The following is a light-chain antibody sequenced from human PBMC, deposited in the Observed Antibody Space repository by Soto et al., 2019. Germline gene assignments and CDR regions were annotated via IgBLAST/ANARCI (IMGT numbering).Light chain of an antibody. Sequence: ELVMTQPPATLAVSAGEGAILSCRASQSVSSYLAWYQQKPGQAPRLLIYDASNRATGIPARFSGSGSGTEFTLTISSLQSEDFAVYYCQQYNNWPRTFGQGTKVDIK. J-gene: IGKJ1*01. V-gene: IGKV3-15*01. CDR1: QSVSSY. CDR3: QQYNNWPRT. CDR2: DAS.